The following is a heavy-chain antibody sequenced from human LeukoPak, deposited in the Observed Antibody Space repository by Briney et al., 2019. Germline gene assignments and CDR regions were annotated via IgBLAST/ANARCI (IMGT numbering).Heavy chain of an antibody. J-gene: IGHJ6*02. CDR1: EYTFANNC. CDR2: INPSGGST. Sequence: GASLKYSCKASEYTFANNCTHMVRHAPGQGLEWMGLINPSGGSTSYAQKFQGRVTMTRDTSTSTVYMELSSLRSEDTAVYYCAREKLWSIYCYGMDVWGQGTTVTVSS. D-gene: IGHD3-16*01. CDR3: AREKLWSIYCYGMDV. V-gene: IGHV1-46*01.